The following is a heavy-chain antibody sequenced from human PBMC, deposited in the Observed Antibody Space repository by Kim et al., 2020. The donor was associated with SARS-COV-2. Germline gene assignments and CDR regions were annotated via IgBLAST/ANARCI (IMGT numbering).Heavy chain of an antibody. D-gene: IGHD2-15*01. V-gene: IGHV3-7*01. CDR3: AREDSGGSLV. CDR1: GFTFSIYW. J-gene: IGHJ6*02. Sequence: GGSLRLSCTASGFTFSIYWMTWVRQAPGKGLEWVANIKQDGSEMYYVDSVKGRFTISRDNAKNSVYLQMNSLRAEATAVYYCAREDSGGSLVWGQGTTVT. CDR2: IKQDGSEM.